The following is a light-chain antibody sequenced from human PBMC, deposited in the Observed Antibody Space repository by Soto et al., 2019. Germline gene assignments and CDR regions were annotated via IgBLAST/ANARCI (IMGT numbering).Light chain of an antibody. CDR1: QNIRSD. V-gene: IGKV3-15*01. J-gene: IGKJ1*01. CDR2: GAS. CDR3: QQYINWT. Sequence: EIVKTQSPATLSVSPGERVTLSCRASQNIRSDLAWYQQKPGQAPRLLMYGASIRATGVPARFSGSGSGTDFTLTISSLQSEDLALYYCQQYINWTFGQGTKVDIK.